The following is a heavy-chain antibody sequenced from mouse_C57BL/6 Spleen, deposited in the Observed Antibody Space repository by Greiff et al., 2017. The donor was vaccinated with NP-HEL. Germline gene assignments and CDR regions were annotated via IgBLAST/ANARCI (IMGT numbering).Heavy chain of an antibody. CDR3: SRGSPLTWLDD. CDR2: IYPGDGDT. Sequence: QVQLQQSGAELVKPGASVKISCKASGYAFSSYWMNWVKQRPGQGLEWIGQIYPGDGDTNYNGKFKGKATLTADTSSSTSYMQLSSLTSEDSAVYFGSRGSPLTWLDDWGQGTLVTVSA. CDR1: GYAFSSYW. V-gene: IGHV1-80*01. J-gene: IGHJ3*01.